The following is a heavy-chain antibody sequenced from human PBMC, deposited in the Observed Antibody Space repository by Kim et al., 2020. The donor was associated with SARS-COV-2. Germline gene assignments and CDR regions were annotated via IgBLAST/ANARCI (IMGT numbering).Heavy chain of an antibody. Sequence: ASVKVSCKASGYTFTSYAMHWVRQAPGQRLEWMGWINAGNGNTKYSQKFQGRVTITRDTSASTAYMELSSLRSEDTAVYYCARRISNCSGGSCSNWFDPWGQGTLVTVSS. V-gene: IGHV1-3*01. CDR1: GYTFTSYA. CDR3: ARRISNCSGGSCSNWFDP. CDR2: INAGNGNT. D-gene: IGHD2-15*01. J-gene: IGHJ5*02.